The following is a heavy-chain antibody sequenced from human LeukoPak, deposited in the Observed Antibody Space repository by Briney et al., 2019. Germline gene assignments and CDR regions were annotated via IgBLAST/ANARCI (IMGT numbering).Heavy chain of an antibody. CDR3: ASGNGYSYGRKWFDP. CDR1: GFTFSSYE. J-gene: IGHJ5*02. CDR2: ISSSGSTI. D-gene: IGHD5-18*01. Sequence: GGSLRLSCAASGFTFSSYEMNWVRQAPGKGLEWVSYISSSGSTIYYADSVKGRFTISRDNAKNSLYLRMNSLRTEDTAVYYCASGNGYSYGRKWFDPWGQGTLVTVSS. V-gene: IGHV3-48*03.